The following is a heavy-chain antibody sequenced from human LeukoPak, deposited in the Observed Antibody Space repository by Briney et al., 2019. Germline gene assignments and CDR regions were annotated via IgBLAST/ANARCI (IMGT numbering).Heavy chain of an antibody. CDR3: ARLTGGEGFHDYGDYALLY. Sequence: HPGGSLRLSCAASGFTFSNYAMSWVRQAPGKGLEWVSAISGSSSNTYYADSVKGRFTISRDNSKNTLYLQMNSLRAEDTAIYYCARLTGGEGFHDYGDYALLYWGQGTLVTVSS. CDR2: ISGSSSNT. D-gene: IGHD4-17*01. CDR1: GFTFSNYA. V-gene: IGHV3-23*01. J-gene: IGHJ4*02.